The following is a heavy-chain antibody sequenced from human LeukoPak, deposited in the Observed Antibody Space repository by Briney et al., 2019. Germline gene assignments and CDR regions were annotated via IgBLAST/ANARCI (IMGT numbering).Heavy chain of an antibody. CDR1: GGSINSYY. V-gene: IGHV4-59*01. J-gene: IGHJ4*02. CDR2: TYYSGGA. D-gene: IGHD3-3*01. CDR3: ARDLRFLDY. Sequence: PSETLSLTCNVSGGSINSYYWTWIRQPPGKGLEWIGFTYYSGGASYNPSLKSRVTISVDSSKTQFSLKLTSVTAADTAVYYCARDLRFLDYWGQGTLVTVSS.